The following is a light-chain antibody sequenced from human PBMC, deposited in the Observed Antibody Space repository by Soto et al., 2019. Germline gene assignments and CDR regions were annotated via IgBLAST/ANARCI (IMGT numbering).Light chain of an antibody. CDR1: QSVTSNS. V-gene: IGKV3-20*01. CDR2: DAS. J-gene: IGKJ5*01. Sequence: IVLTQSPGTLSLSPGERATLSCRASQSVTSNSLAWYQQKPGQAPSLLIYDASTRATGIPDRFSGSGSGTDFTLTISRLAPEDFAVYYCQQYGSSPPITFGQGTRLEIK. CDR3: QQYGSSPPIT.